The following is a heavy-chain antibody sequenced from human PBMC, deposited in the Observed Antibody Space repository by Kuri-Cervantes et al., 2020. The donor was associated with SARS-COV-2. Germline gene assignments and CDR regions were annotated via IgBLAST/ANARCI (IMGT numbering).Heavy chain of an antibody. CDR3: AKPQQLVQHRFPPKYYFDY. Sequence: GESLKISCAASGFTFDDYAMHWVRQAPGKGLEWVSLISWDGGSTYYADSVKGRFTISRDNSKNTLYLQMNSLRAEDTAVYYCAKPQQLVQHRFPPKYYFDYWGQGTLVTVSS. J-gene: IGHJ4*02. CDR1: GFTFDDYA. CDR2: ISWDGGST. D-gene: IGHD6-13*01. V-gene: IGHV3-43D*04.